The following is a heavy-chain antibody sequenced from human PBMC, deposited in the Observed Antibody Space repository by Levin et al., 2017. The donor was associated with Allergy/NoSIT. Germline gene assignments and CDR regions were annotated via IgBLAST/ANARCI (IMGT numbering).Heavy chain of an antibody. Sequence: GGSLRLSCAASGFTFSSYAMHWVRQAPGKGLEWVAVISYDGSNKYYADSVKGRFTISRDNSKNTLYLQMNSLRAEDTAVYYCARESRSYSGYDLGYWGQGTLVTVSS. J-gene: IGHJ4*02. CDR3: ARESRSYSGYDLGY. V-gene: IGHV3-30-3*01. D-gene: IGHD5-12*01. CDR2: ISYDGSNK. CDR1: GFTFSSYA.